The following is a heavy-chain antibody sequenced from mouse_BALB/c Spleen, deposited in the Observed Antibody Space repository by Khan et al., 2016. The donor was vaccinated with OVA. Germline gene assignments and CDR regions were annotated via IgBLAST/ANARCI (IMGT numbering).Heavy chain of an antibody. V-gene: IGHV1S41*01. CDR1: GYTFTSYW. Sequence: DLEKPGASVKLSCKASGYTFTSYWINWIKQRPGQGLEWIGRVSPGSGSPYYNEIFKGKATVTVDKSSSTAYIQHNSLSSEDSAVYFCTRFNYYGTSLCAMDYWGQGTSVTVSS. J-gene: IGHJ4*01. CDR2: VSPGSGSP. CDR3: TRFNYYGTSLCAMDY. D-gene: IGHD1-1*01.